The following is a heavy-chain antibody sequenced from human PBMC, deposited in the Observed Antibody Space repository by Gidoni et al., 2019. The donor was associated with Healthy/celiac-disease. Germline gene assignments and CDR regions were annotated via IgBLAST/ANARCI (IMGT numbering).Heavy chain of an antibody. Sequence: QLQLQESGPGLVKPSETLSLTCTVSGGSISSSSYYWGWIRQPPGKGLEWIGSIYYSGSTYYNPSLKSRVTISVDTSKNQFSLKLSSVTAADTAVYYCARMFSSSPDYFDYWGQGTLVTVSS. CDR2: IYYSGST. J-gene: IGHJ4*02. CDR3: ARMFSSSPDYFDY. CDR1: GGSISSSSYY. D-gene: IGHD6-13*01. V-gene: IGHV4-39*01.